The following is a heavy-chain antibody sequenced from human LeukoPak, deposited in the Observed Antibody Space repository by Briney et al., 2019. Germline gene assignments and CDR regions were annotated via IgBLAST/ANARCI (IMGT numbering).Heavy chain of an antibody. Sequence: SETLSLTCTVSGGSISSYYWSWIRQPPGKGLEWIGSIYYSGSTYYNPSLSSRVTMSVDTSKNQFSLKLTSVTAADTAVYYCARSAGILRYFDWLLDWGQGTLVTVSS. D-gene: IGHD3-9*01. V-gene: IGHV4-59*04. CDR3: ARSAGILRYFDWLLD. CDR2: IYYSGST. CDR1: GGSISSYY. J-gene: IGHJ4*02.